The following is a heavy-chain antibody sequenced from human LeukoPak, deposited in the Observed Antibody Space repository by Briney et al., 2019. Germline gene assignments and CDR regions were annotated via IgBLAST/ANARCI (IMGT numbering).Heavy chain of an antibody. D-gene: IGHD2-2*01. Sequence: SETLSLTCTVSGGSISSSSYYWGWIRQPPGKGLEWIGRIHYTGSNYYNPSLESRVTISVETSKNQLSLRLSSVTAADTAVYYCASSPSRRDGFDIWGQGTLVTVSS. CDR1: GGSISSSSYY. CDR3: ASSPSRRDGFDI. J-gene: IGHJ3*02. CDR2: IHYTGSN. V-gene: IGHV4-39*01.